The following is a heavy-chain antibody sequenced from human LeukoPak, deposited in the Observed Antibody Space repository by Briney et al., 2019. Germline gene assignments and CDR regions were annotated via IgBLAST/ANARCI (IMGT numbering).Heavy chain of an antibody. CDR2: IYHSGST. CDR3: ARSSSTWYIPYYFDY. CDR1: GGSISSYY. Sequence: SETLSLTCTVSGGSISSYYWSWIRQPPGKGLEWIGSIYHSGSTYYNPSLKSRVTISVDTSKNQFSLKLSSVTAADTAVYYCARSSSTWYIPYYFDYWGQGTLVTVSS. D-gene: IGHD6-13*01. J-gene: IGHJ4*02. V-gene: IGHV4-59*08.